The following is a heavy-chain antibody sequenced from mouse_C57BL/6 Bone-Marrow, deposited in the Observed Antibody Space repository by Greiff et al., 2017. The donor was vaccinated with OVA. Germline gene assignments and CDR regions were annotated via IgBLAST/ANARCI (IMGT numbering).Heavy chain of an antibody. CDR3: GGHCGRSYYWYFDV. J-gene: IGHJ1*03. D-gene: IGHD1-1*01. Sequence: EVQLVESGGGLVKPGGSLKLSCAASGFTFSSYAMSWVRQTPEKRLEWVATISDGGSYTYYPDNVKGRFTISRDNAKNTPYLQLSHLKSEDTAMDYCGGHCGRSYYWYFDVWGTGTTVTVSS. CDR2: ISDGGSYT. CDR1: GFTFSSYA. V-gene: IGHV5-4*01.